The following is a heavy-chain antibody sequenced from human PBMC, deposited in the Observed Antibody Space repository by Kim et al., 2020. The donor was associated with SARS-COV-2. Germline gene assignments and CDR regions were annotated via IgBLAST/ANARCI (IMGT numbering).Heavy chain of an antibody. J-gene: IGHJ4*02. CDR3: ARVGTPTAGGIDS. Sequence: GGSLRLSCEASGFTLKNHIMNWVRQAPGKGLEWVAYITPSSTTIYYADSVKGRFTISRDNDKNSLFLQMDRLRDEDSAVYYCARVGTPTAGGIDSWGQG. D-gene: IGHD2-21*02. V-gene: IGHV3-48*02. CDR1: GFTLKNHI. CDR2: ITPSSTTI.